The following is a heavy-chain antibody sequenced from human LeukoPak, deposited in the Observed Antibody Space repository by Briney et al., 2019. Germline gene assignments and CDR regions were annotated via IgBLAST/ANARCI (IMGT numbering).Heavy chain of an antibody. CDR3: ARGKYGDHDPFDI. CDR1: GFTFSSYS. V-gene: IGHV3-21*01. J-gene: IGHJ3*02. D-gene: IGHD4-17*01. Sequence: GGSLRLSCAASGFTFSSYSMNWVRQAPGKGLEWVSSISSSSSYIYYADSVKGRFTISRDNAKNSLYLQMNSLRAEDTAVYYCARGKYGDHDPFDIWGQGTMVTASS. CDR2: ISSSSSYI.